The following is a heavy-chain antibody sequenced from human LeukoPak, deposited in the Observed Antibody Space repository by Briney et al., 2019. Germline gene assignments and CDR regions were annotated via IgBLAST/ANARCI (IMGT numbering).Heavy chain of an antibody. D-gene: IGHD3-9*01. CDR3: AREVYDILTGYIIDY. J-gene: IGHJ4*02. CDR1: GVSISSGDYY. Sequence: RASQTLSLTCTVSGVSISSGDYYWRWIRQPPGKGLEWIGYIYYSGSTYYNPSLKSRVTISVDTSKNQFSLKLSSVTAADTAVYYCAREVYDILTGYIIDYWGQGTLVTVSS. CDR2: IYYSGST. V-gene: IGHV4-30-4*01.